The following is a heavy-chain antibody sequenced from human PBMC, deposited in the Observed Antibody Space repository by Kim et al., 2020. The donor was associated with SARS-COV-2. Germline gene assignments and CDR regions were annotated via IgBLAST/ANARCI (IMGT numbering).Heavy chain of an antibody. D-gene: IGHD2-2*01. CDR2: MNHNSGNT. J-gene: IGHJ4*02. Sequence: ASVKVSCKASGYTFTSYDINWVRQATGQGLEWMGWMNHNSGNTGYAQKFHGRVTMTRNTSISTAYMELSSLRSEETAVYYCARRRACSSTSCFDYWGQGTLVTVSS. V-gene: IGHV1-8*01. CDR3: ARRRACSSTSCFDY. CDR1: GYTFTSYD.